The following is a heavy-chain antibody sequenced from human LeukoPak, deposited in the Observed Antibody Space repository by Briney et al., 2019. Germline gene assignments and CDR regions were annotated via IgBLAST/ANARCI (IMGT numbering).Heavy chain of an antibody. CDR1: GGSISSSSYY. CDR3: ARTYYDILTGYYIFDY. CDR2: IYYGGST. J-gene: IGHJ4*02. Sequence: PSETLSLTCTVSGGSISSSSYYWGWIRQPPGKGLEWIGNIYYGGSTYYNPSLKSRVTISVDTSKNQFSLKLSSVTAADTAVYYCARTYYDILTGYYIFDYWGQGTLVTVSS. V-gene: IGHV4-39*07. D-gene: IGHD3-9*01.